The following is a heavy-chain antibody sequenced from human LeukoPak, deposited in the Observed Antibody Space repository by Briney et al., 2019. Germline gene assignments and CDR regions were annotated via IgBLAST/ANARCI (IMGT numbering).Heavy chain of an antibody. Sequence: PGGSLRLSCAASGFAFSSYAMSLVRQAPGKGLEWVSAISGSGGSTYYADSVKGRFTISRDNSKNTLYLQMNSLRAEDTAVYYCAKEWQWLVLLNFDYWGQGTLVTVSS. J-gene: IGHJ4*02. V-gene: IGHV3-23*01. D-gene: IGHD6-19*01. CDR1: GFAFSSYA. CDR2: ISGSGGST. CDR3: AKEWQWLVLLNFDY.